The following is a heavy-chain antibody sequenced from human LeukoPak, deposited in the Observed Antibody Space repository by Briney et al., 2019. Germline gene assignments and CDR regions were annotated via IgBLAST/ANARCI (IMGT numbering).Heavy chain of an antibody. Sequence: ASVKVSCKASGYTLTGYYMHWLRQAPGKGLDGMGWINPNSGDTNYAQKFQGRVTMTRDTSISTAYMELSRLTSDDTAVYYCADKPYEYYFDYWGQGTLVTVSS. CDR3: ADKPYEYYFDY. D-gene: IGHD5-12*01. CDR1: GYTLTGYY. CDR2: INPNSGDT. V-gene: IGHV1-2*02. J-gene: IGHJ4*02.